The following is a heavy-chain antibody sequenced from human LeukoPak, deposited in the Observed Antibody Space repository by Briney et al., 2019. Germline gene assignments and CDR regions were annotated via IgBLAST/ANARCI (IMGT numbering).Heavy chain of an antibody. Sequence: PGGSLRLSCGAPDSNIGTYAVTWVRQVPGKGLEWVSGMSGGGLSTYYARSVEGRFTISRDTSKDTFYLEMNSLGADDTALYYCAKDRISGQGGAARILDYWGQGILVTVSS. V-gene: IGHV3-23*01. J-gene: IGHJ4*02. D-gene: IGHD6-6*01. CDR2: MSGGGLST. CDR3: AKDRISGQGGAARILDY. CDR1: DSNIGTYA.